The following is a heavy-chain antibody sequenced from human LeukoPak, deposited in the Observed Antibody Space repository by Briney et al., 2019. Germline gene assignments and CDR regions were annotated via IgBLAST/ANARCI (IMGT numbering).Heavy chain of an antibody. D-gene: IGHD1-14*01. Sequence: NPSETLSLTFTVSGGSISSYYWSWIRQPPGKGLEWIGYIYTSASTNYNPSLKSRVTISVDTSKTQFSLKLSSVTAADTAVYYCARAGFKGGWFDPWGQGTLVTVSS. CDR1: GGSISSYY. V-gene: IGHV4-4*09. J-gene: IGHJ5*02. CDR3: ARAGFKGGWFDP. CDR2: IYTSAST.